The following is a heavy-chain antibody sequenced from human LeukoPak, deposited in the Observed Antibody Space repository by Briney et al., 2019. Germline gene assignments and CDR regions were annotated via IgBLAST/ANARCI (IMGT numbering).Heavy chain of an antibody. V-gene: IGHV3-7*04. CDR3: ARVAVAGFDS. D-gene: IGHD6-19*01. J-gene: IGHJ4*02. CDR2: IKYDESEK. Sequence: GGSLRLSCVASGFSFSDYWMTWVRQAPGKGLEWVANIKYDESEKHYVDSVKGRFTISRDDAKNSLYLQMNSLRAEDTAVYYCARVAVAGFDSWGQGTLVTVSS. CDR1: GFSFSDYW.